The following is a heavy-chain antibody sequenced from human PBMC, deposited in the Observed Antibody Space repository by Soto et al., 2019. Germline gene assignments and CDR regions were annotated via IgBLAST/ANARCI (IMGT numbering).Heavy chain of an antibody. J-gene: IGHJ4*02. CDR3: ARVYAGVAGTDY. CDR2: INAGNGNT. Sequence: QVQLVQSGAEEKKPGASVKVSCKASGYTFTSYAMHWVRQAPGQRLEWMGWINAGNGNTKYSQKFQGRVNITRDTAASTAYMELSVLRSEDTAVYYCARVYAGVAGTDYWGQGTLVTVSS. V-gene: IGHV1-3*05. CDR1: GYTFTSYA. D-gene: IGHD6-19*01.